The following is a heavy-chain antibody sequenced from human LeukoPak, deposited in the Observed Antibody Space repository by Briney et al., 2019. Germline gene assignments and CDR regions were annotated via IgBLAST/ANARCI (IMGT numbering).Heavy chain of an antibody. CDR3: ARGRNIEMTSMSGGSDY. J-gene: IGHJ4*02. Sequence: GGPVKVSCKASVYTFTDYYMHWVRQTPGQGLEWMGWLNPNSGDTNNAQNQRGRAMMRRDTSISTAYMDLSDLRSDDTAVYYCARGRNIEMTSMSGGSDYWGQGTLVTVSS. CDR2: LNPNSGDT. D-gene: IGHD5-24*01. CDR1: VYTFTDYY. V-gene: IGHV1-2*02.